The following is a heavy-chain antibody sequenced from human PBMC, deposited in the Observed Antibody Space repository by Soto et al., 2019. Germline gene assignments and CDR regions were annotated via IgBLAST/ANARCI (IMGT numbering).Heavy chain of an antibody. CDR2: ISAYNGNT. CDR3: ARDSSSWYELSWFDP. CDR1: GYTFTSYG. Sequence: QVQLVQSGAEVKKPGASVKVSCKASGYTFTSYGISWVRQTPGQGLEWMGWISAYNGNTNYAQKLQGRVTMTTDTSTSTAYMELRSLRSDDTAVYYCARDSSSWYELSWFDPWGQGTLVTVSS. J-gene: IGHJ5*02. D-gene: IGHD6-13*01. V-gene: IGHV1-18*01.